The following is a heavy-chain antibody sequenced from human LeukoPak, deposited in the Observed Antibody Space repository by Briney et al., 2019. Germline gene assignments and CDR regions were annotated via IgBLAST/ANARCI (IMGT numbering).Heavy chain of an antibody. CDR2: ISYDGSYK. V-gene: IGHV3-30*04. Sequence: GGSPRLSCAASGFTFRSYAMHWVRQAPGKGLEWVAVISYDGSYKSYADPVKGRFTVSRDNSKNTPYLQMNSLRADDTAVYYCARGKQLVSDYWGQGTLVTVSS. D-gene: IGHD6-6*01. CDR3: ARGKQLVSDY. J-gene: IGHJ4*02. CDR1: GFTFRSYA.